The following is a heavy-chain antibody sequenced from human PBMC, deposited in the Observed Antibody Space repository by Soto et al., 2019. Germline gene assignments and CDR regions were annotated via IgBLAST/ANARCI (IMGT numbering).Heavy chain of an antibody. D-gene: IGHD3-16*01. CDR2: INPRDSAA. Sequence: GESLKISCKASGYYFSNYLIAWVRQMPGKGLEWMGIINPRDSAARYSPSFQGQVTISADKSVNTAYLQWSSLRASDTAMYFCARHEGADSFDIWGQGTMVTV. J-gene: IGHJ3*02. CDR3: ARHEGADSFDI. V-gene: IGHV5-51*01. CDR1: GYYFSNYL.